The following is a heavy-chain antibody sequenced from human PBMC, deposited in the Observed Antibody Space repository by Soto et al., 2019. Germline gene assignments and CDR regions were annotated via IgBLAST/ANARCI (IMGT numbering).Heavy chain of an antibody. Sequence: GGSLRLSCAASGFTFSSYSMNWVRQAPGKGLEWVSSISSSSSYIYYADSVKGRFTISRDNAKNSLYLQMNSLRAEDTAVYYCARDRGVVVVAAGGVYDYWGQGTLVTVSS. D-gene: IGHD2-15*01. J-gene: IGHJ4*02. CDR1: GFTFSSYS. CDR2: ISSSSSYI. CDR3: ARDRGVVVVAAGGVYDY. V-gene: IGHV3-21*01.